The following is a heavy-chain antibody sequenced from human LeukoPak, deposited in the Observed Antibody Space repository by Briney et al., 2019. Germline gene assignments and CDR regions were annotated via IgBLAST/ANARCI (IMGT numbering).Heavy chain of an antibody. J-gene: IGHJ4*02. D-gene: IGHD5-18*01. CDR3: ARRTRYSYGPLFGN. Sequence: SETLSLTCAVYGGSFSGYYWSWVRQPPGKGLEWIGEINHSGSTNYNPSLKSRVTISVDTSKNQFSLKLSSVTAADTAVYYCARRTRYSYGPLFGNWGQGTLVTVSS. V-gene: IGHV4-34*01. CDR1: GGSFSGYY. CDR2: INHSGST.